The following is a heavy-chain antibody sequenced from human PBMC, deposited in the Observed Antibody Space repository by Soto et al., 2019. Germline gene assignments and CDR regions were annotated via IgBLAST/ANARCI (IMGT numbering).Heavy chain of an antibody. J-gene: IGHJ6*02. D-gene: IGHD2-2*01. Sequence: EVQLVESGGGLVQPGGSLRLSCAASGFTFSTYWMSWVRQAPGKGLEWVANIKQDGSEKYYVDSVKGRFTISRDNAKNSLYLQINSLRAEDTAVYYCARDPNIVVVPAATYYYSGMDVWGQGTTVTVSS. CDR3: ARDPNIVVVPAATYYYSGMDV. CDR1: GFTFSTYW. CDR2: IKQDGSEK. V-gene: IGHV3-7*04.